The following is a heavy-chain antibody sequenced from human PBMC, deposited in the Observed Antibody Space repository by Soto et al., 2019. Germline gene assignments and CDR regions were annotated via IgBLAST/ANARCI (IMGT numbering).Heavy chain of an antibody. CDR3: VRVLDFSAGYYDS. V-gene: IGHV1-3*01. CDR1: GYTFTSYA. CDR2: INAGNGNT. D-gene: IGHD2-2*03. Sequence: ASVKVSCKASGYTFTSYAMHWVRQAPGQRLEWMGWINAGNGNTKYSQKFQGRFSISRDNTKNTLYLSLTGLTVDDTGSYYCVRVLDFSAGYYDSWGQGTMVTVSS. J-gene: IGHJ5*01.